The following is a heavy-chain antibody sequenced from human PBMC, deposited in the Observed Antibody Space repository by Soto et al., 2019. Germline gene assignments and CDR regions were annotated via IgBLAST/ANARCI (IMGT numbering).Heavy chain of an antibody. Sequence: QVQLVQSGAEVKKPGSSVKVSCKASGGTFSSYAISWVRQAPGQGLEWMGGIIPIFGTANYAQKFQGRVTITADESTSTAYMELSSLRSEDTAVSYCASNYCSSTSCYNWFDPWGQGTLVTVSS. CDR3: ASNYCSSTSCYNWFDP. J-gene: IGHJ5*02. V-gene: IGHV1-69*01. CDR2: IIPIFGTA. CDR1: GGTFSSYA. D-gene: IGHD2-2*01.